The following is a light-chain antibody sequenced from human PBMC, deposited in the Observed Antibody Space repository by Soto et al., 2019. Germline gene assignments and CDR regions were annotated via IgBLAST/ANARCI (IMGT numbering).Light chain of an antibody. J-gene: IGLJ2*01. CDR3: ASYTTSSTVV. Sequence: QYVLTQPASVSGSPGQAITISCTGTTSDIGRFNYVSWYQHHPGKDTKLMIYDVSNRPSGLSNRFSGSKSGNTASLIISGLQAEDEADYYCASYTTSSTVVFGGGTNLTVL. CDR2: DVS. V-gene: IGLV2-14*03. CDR1: TSDIGRFNY.